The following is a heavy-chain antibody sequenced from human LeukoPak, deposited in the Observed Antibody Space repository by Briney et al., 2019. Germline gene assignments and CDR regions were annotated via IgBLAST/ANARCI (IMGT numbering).Heavy chain of an antibody. CDR2: IYYSGST. Sequence: SETLSLTCTVSGGSISSYYWSWIRQPPGKGLEWIGYIYYSGSTNYNPSLKSRVTISVDTSKNQFSLRLSSVTAADTAVYFCARQNPAAAGQGLDYWGQGTLVTVSS. CDR3: ARQNPAAAGQGLDY. V-gene: IGHV4-59*08. D-gene: IGHD6-13*01. CDR1: GGSISSYY. J-gene: IGHJ4*02.